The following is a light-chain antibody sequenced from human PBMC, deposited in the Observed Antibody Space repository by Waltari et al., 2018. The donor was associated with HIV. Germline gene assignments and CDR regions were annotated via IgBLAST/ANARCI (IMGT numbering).Light chain of an antibody. V-gene: IGKV4-1*01. Sequence: DIVMTQSPDSLALSLGGRATVSCMSSQPISYSSKNKHFLAWYQQRPGQTPRLLIYGASTRASGVPDRFGGSGSGTHFTLIINSLQSEDVATYFCQQYYNVPPTFGPGTKVEI. CDR1: QPISYSSKNKHF. J-gene: IGKJ1*01. CDR2: GAS. CDR3: QQYYNVPPT.